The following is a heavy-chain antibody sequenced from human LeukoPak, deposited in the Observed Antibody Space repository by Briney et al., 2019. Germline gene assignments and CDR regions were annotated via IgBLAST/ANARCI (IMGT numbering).Heavy chain of an antibody. CDR3: VRVPPVGHYYYYGMDV. Sequence: PSETLSLTCTVSGGSISSADYYWSWIRQPPGKGLEWIGYIYFSGSTYYNPSLRSRVTISVDTSKNQFSLKLSSVTAADTAVYYCVRVPPVGHYYYYGMDVWGQGTTVTVSS. CDR2: IYFSGST. J-gene: IGHJ6*02. D-gene: IGHD1-1*01. CDR1: GGSISSADYY. V-gene: IGHV4-30-4*01.